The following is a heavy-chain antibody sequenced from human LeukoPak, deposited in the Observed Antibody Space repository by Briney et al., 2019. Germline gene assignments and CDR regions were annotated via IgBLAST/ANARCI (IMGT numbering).Heavy chain of an antibody. J-gene: IGHJ4*02. D-gene: IGHD3-16*01. Sequence: GGSLRLSCTPSGFTFGDDTMSWFRQAPGKGLEWVSRINTYGSSTTYADSVKGRFTISRDNAKNTLYLQMNSLRAEDTAVYYCARVGETTSDFDYWGQGTLVTVSS. CDR1: GFTFGDDT. CDR3: ARVGETTSDFDY. V-gene: IGHV3-74*01. CDR2: INTYGSST.